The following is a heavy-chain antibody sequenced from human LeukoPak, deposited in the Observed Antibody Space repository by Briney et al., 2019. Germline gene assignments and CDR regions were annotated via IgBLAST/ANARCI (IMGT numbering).Heavy chain of an antibody. CDR1: GGTFSGYY. V-gene: IGHV4-34*01. Sequence: SETLSLTCAVYGGTFSGYYWSWIRQPPGKGLEWIGQINHSGSTNYNPSLKSRVTISVDTSKNQFSLKLSSVTAADTAVYYCARQVDVGCSTTSCYGHGAFDIWGQGTGVTVSA. CDR3: ARQVDVGCSTTSCYGHGAFDI. J-gene: IGHJ3*02. CDR2: INHSGST. D-gene: IGHD2-2*01.